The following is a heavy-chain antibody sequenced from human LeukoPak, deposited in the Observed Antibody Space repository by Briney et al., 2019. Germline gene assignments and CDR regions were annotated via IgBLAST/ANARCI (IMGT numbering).Heavy chain of an antibody. V-gene: IGHV1-18*01. D-gene: IGHD6-19*01. CDR3: ARETESRRIAVAGGPHSASDY. CDR2: ISVYNGNT. J-gene: IGHJ4*02. CDR1: GGTFSSHG. Sequence: PGASVKVSCKASGGTFSSHGISWVRQAPGQGLEWMGWISVYNGNTNYAQKFQGRVTLTTDTSTSTAYMELRSLRSDDTAVYYCARETESRRIAVAGGPHSASDYWGQGTLVIVSS.